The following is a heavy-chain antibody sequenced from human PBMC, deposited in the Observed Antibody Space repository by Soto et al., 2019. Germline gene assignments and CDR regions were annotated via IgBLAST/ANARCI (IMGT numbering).Heavy chain of an antibody. V-gene: IGHV1-18*01. Sequence: QVQLVQSGAEVKKPGASVKVSCKASGYTFTSYGISWVRQAPGQGLEWMGWISVYNGNTNYAQRPQGRVTMTTDTSTSTAYMELRSRRSDDTAVYFCARLNYVVGFDIWGRGTMVTVSS. D-gene: IGHD1-7*01. CDR2: ISVYNGNT. CDR1: GYTFTSYG. J-gene: IGHJ3*02. CDR3: ARLNYVVGFDI.